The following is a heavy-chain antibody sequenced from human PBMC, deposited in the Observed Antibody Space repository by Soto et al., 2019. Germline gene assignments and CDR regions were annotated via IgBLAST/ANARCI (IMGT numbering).Heavy chain of an antibody. J-gene: IGHJ4*02. CDR2: IYSGGST. Sequence: GGSLRLSCAASGFTVSSNYMSWVRQAPGKGLEWVSVIYSGGSTYYADSVKGRFTISRDNSKNTLYLQMNSLRAEDTAVYYCAREFGGVAGHFDYWGQGTLVTVSS. V-gene: IGHV3-66*01. CDR1: GFTVSSNY. CDR3: AREFGGVAGHFDY. D-gene: IGHD6-19*01.